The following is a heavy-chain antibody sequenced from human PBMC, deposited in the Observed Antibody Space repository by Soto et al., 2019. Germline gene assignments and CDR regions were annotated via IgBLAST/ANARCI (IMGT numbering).Heavy chain of an antibody. D-gene: IGHD4-17*01. J-gene: IGHJ4*02. V-gene: IGHV1-18*01. CDR1: GYTFTSYG. Sequence: ASVKVSCKASGYTFTSYGISWVRQAPGQGLEWMGWISAYNGNTNYAQKLQGRVTMTTDTSTSTAYMELRSPRSDDTAVYYCARDDFGYGDPYYFDYWGQGTLVTVSS. CDR2: ISAYNGNT. CDR3: ARDDFGYGDPYYFDY.